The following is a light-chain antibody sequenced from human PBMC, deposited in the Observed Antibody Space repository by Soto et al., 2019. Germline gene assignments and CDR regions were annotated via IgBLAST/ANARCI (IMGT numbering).Light chain of an antibody. Sequence: DIQMTQSPSTLSASVGDRVTITCRASQSISSWLAWYQQKPGKAPKLLIYKASSLESGVPSRFSGSGSVTEFTLTISSLQPDDFATYYCQHYIRYSPRTFGQGTKVEIK. CDR1: QSISSW. CDR2: KAS. J-gene: IGKJ1*01. CDR3: QHYIRYSPRT. V-gene: IGKV1-5*03.